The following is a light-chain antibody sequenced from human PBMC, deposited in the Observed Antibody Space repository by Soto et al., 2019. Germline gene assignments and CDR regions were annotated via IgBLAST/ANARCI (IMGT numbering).Light chain of an antibody. CDR1: SSDVGSYNR. CDR3: SSYTSSSTYV. Sequence: SVLTQPPSVSGSPGQSVAISCTGTSSDVGSYNRVSWYQQPPGTAPKVMIYEVSNRPSGVPDRFSGFKSGNTASLTISGLQAEDEDDYYCSSYTSSSTYVFGTGTKVTVL. V-gene: IGLV2-18*02. J-gene: IGLJ1*01. CDR2: EVS.